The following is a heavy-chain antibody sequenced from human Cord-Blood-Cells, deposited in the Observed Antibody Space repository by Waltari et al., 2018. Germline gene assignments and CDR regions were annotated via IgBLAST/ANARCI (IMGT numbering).Heavy chain of an antibody. Sequence: QVQLQESGPGLVKPSETLSLTCTVSGGSISSSYWTWIRPPPGKGLEWIGYIYYSGSTNYNPSLKSRVTISVDTSKNQFSLKLSSVTAADTAVYYCARYYDYVWGSYRYWYFDLWGRGTLVTVSS. V-gene: IGHV4-59*08. CDR3: ARYYDYVWGSYRYWYFDL. J-gene: IGHJ2*01. CDR2: IYYSGST. CDR1: GGSISSSY. D-gene: IGHD3-16*02.